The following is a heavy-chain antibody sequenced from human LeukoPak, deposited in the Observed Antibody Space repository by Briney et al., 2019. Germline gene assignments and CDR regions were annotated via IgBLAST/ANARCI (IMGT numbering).Heavy chain of an antibody. Sequence: PSETLSLTCDVSGGSVTSTNWWTWFRQPPEKGLEWIGEVHLDGRTNYNPSLKSRLVMSADLPENHISLKLTSVTAADTAVYYCAREGGFYRPLDYSGQGTLVTVSS. CDR3: AREGGFYRPLDY. V-gene: IGHV4-4*02. CDR2: VHLDGRT. D-gene: IGHD6-25*01. CDR1: GGSVTSTNW. J-gene: IGHJ4*02.